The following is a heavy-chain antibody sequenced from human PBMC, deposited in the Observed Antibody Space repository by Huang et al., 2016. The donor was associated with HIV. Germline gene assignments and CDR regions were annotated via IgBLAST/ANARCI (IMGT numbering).Heavy chain of an antibody. V-gene: IGHV3-21*06. CDR1: GFAFNTYS. CDR2: STGGSTYV. Sequence: EVQLVESGGGLVKPGGSLRLSCAASGFAFNTYSMNWVRQAPGKGLEWVASSTGGSTYVYDADAGEGRCTISRDNAKNLLYLQRNSLRAEDTAIFYCARDFGDTGIAFKAFDLWGQGTMVTVSP. D-gene: IGHD5-18*01. J-gene: IGHJ3*01. CDR3: ARDFGDTGIAFKAFDL.